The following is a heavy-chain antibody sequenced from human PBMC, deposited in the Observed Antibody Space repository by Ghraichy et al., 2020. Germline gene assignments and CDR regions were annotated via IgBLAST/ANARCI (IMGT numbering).Heavy chain of an antibody. D-gene: IGHD3-10*01. Sequence: GGSLRLSCAASGFSFSTYTMNWVRQAPGKGLEWVSSISSSSRYIYYGASMKGRFTISRDNANNSLYLQMNSLRAEDTAVYYCARSRGDYINDAFDIWGQGTVVSFSS. CDR3: ARSRGDYINDAFDI. V-gene: IGHV3-21*01. J-gene: IGHJ3*02. CDR2: ISSSSRYI. CDR1: GFSFSTYT.